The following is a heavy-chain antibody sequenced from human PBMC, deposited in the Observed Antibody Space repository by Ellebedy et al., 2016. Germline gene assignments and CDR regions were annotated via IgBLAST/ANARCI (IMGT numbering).Heavy chain of an antibody. CDR1: GFTFSSYG. J-gene: IGHJ4*02. Sequence: GGSLRLSCAASGFTFSSYGMHWVRQAPGKGLEWVAVISYDGSNKYYADSVKGRFTISRDNAKNFLYLQMNSLRDEDTAIYYCARVGRLRSLDSWGQGTLVTVSS. V-gene: IGHV3-30*03. CDR3: ARVGRLRSLDS. D-gene: IGHD4-17*01. CDR2: ISYDGSNK.